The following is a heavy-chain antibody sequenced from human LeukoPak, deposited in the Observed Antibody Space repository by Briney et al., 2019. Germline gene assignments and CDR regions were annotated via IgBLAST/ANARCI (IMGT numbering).Heavy chain of an antibody. CDR1: GDSINTSNYF. J-gene: IGHJ4*02. CDR3: ARHRSGSYIRYFDF. CDR2: IYYIRTS. Sequence: PSETLSLTCTVSGDSINTSNYFWGWIRQSAGKGLEWIGNIYYIRTSDYNPSLKSRVTISIDTSKNQFSLNLRSVTAADTAFYYCARHRSGSYIRYFDFWGQGALVTVSS. D-gene: IGHD1-26*01. V-gene: IGHV4-39*01.